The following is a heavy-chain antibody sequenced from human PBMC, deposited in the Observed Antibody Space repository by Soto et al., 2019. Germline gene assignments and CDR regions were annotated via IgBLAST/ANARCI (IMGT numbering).Heavy chain of an antibody. V-gene: IGHV1-69*01. CDR2: IIPIFGTA. J-gene: IGHJ4*02. D-gene: IGHD5-18*01. CDR3: ARESGYSYGYGGGFDY. Sequence: QVQLVQSGAEVKKPGSSVKVSCKASGGTFSSYAISWVRQAPGQGLEWMGGIIPIFGTANYAQKFQGRVTITADESTSTDYMEVSSLRSEDTAVYYCARESGYSYGYGGGFDYWGQGTLVTVSS. CDR1: GGTFSSYA.